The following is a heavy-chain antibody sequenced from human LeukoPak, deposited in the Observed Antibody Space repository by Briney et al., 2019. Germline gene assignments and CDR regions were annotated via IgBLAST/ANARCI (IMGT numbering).Heavy chain of an antibody. V-gene: IGHV3-23*01. Sequence: GGSLRLSCAASGFTFSSFAMTWVRQAPGKGLEWVSSIIGTGVGSFYADSVKGRFTISRDNSKNTLYLQMNSLRADDTAVYYCAKGKAYDNLGWFDPWGQGTLVTVSS. CDR3: AKGKAYDNLGWFDP. CDR2: IIGTGVGS. D-gene: IGHD3-9*01. J-gene: IGHJ5*02. CDR1: GFTFSSFA.